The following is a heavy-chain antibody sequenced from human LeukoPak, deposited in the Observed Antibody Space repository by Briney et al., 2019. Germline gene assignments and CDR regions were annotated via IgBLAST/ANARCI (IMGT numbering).Heavy chain of an antibody. CDR1: GFTFSNYA. CDR2: ICGSGANT. V-gene: IGHV3-23*01. J-gene: IGHJ4*02. D-gene: IGHD5-24*01. Sequence: GGSLRLSCAASGFTFSNYAMNWVRQAPGKGLEWVSSICGSGANTYYADSVKGRFTVSRDNSKNTLYLQMNSLRAEDTAVYYCARAGRWLQLELFDYWGQGTLVTVSS. CDR3: ARAGRWLQLELFDY.